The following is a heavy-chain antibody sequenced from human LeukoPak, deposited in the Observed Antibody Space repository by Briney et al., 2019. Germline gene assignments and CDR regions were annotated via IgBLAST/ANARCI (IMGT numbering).Heavy chain of an antibody. CDR1: GFTFSSYG. J-gene: IGHJ5*02. CDR3: ARDNAGRSGYYYGYNWFDP. D-gene: IGHD3-22*01. V-gene: IGHV3-30*03. Sequence: GRSLRLSCAASGFTFSSYGMHWVRQAPGKGLEWVAVISYDGSNKYYADSVKGRFTISRDNSKNTLYLQMNSLRAEDTAVYYRARDNAGRSGYYYGYNWFDPWGQGTLVTVSS. CDR2: ISYDGSNK.